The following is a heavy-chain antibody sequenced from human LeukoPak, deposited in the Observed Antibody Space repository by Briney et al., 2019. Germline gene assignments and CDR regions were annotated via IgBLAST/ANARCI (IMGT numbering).Heavy chain of an antibody. D-gene: IGHD3-10*01. CDR1: GLSFSSFA. V-gene: IGHV3-23*01. CDR3: AKASSVSSTDAVR. CDR2: IRGNGGT. J-gene: IGHJ4*02. Sequence: GGSLRLSCAASGLSFSSFAMSWVRQGPARGLEWVSSIRGNGGTFYADSVKGRFTLSSDSSRNTVYFQLNNLRVEDTAIYYCAKASSVSSTDAVRWGQGTLVTVSS.